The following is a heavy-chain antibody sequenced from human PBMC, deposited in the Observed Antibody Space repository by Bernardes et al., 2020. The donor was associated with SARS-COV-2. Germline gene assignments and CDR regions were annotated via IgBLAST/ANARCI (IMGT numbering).Heavy chain of an antibody. Sequence: ASVTVSCQASGYTFTGYYMHWVRQAPGQGLEWMGWINPNCCGTNYAQKFQGRVNMTRDTSISTAYMELSRLRSDDTAVYYCARGVRVAARPHSDYYYMDVWSKGTTVTVSS. D-gene: IGHD6-6*01. CDR1: GYTFTGYY. J-gene: IGHJ6*03. CDR3: ARGVRVAARPHSDYYYMDV. V-gene: IGHV1-2*02. CDR2: INPNCCGT.